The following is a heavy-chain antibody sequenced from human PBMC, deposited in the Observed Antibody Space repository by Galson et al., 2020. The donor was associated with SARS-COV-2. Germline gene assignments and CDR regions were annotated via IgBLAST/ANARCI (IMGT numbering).Heavy chain of an antibody. CDR1: GGSISSDNW. CDR2: IYRSEST. V-gene: IGHV4-4*02. CDR3: ARAGYFSMDV. D-gene: IGHD3-22*01. J-gene: IGHJ6*03. Sequence: SETLSLNCAVSGGSISSDNWWNWVRQPPGKGLEWIGEIYRSESTNYNPSLKSRVTITIDKSKNQFSLKLASVTAADTAVYFCARAGYFSMDVWGKGTTVTASS.